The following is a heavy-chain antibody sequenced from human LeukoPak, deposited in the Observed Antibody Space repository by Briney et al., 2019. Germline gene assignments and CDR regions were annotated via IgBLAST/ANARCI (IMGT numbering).Heavy chain of an antibody. CDR3: ARVKDCSGGSCYLFFNYMDV. D-gene: IGHD2-15*01. J-gene: IGHJ6*03. V-gene: IGHV3-74*01. Sequence: SGGSLRLSCAASGFTFSSYWMHWVRQAPGKGLVWVSLIKSDGRSTSYADSVKGRFTISRDNAKNTLYLQMNSLRAEDTAVYYCARVKDCSGGSCYLFFNYMDVWGKGTTVTVSS. CDR1: GFTFSSYW. CDR2: IKSDGRST.